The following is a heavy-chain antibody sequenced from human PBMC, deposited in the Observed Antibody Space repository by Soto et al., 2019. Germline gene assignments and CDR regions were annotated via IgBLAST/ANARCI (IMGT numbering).Heavy chain of an antibody. CDR1: GFTFSSYN. Sequence: GGSLRLSCEASGFTFSSYNMNWVRQAPGKGLEWVSSISSSSYIYYADSVKGRFTISRDNAKNSLYLQMNSLRAEDTAVYYCARQYCGGDCPMPWPSWGQGTLVTVSS. D-gene: IGHD2-21*02. CDR2: ISSSSYI. V-gene: IGHV3-21*01. J-gene: IGHJ5*02. CDR3: ARQYCGGDCPMPWPS.